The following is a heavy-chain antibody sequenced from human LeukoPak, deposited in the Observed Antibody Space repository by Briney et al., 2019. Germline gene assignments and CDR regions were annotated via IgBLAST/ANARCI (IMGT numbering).Heavy chain of an antibody. CDR1: GGSFSGYY. J-gene: IGHJ4*02. CDR2: INHSGST. Sequence: SETLSLTCAVYGGSFSGYYWSWIRQPPGKGLEWIGEINHSGSTNYNPSLKSRVTISVDTSKNQFSLKLSSVTAADTAVYYCARVSITIFGVVIIGRLFDYWGQGTLVTVSS. D-gene: IGHD3-3*01. V-gene: IGHV4-34*01. CDR3: ARVSITIFGVVIIGRLFDY.